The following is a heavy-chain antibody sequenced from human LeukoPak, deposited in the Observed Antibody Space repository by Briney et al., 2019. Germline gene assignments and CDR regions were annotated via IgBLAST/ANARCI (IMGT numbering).Heavy chain of an antibody. CDR3: ARVGRLQYGDYVAFDY. D-gene: IGHD4-17*01. J-gene: IGHJ4*02. V-gene: IGHV3-11*01. CDR1: GFTFTDYY. Sequence: GVSLRLSCATSGFTFTDYYMTWIRQAPGKGREWISYISVSGTTMYYADSVKGRFTLSRDNAKNSLCLQMNSLRADDTAVYYCARVGRLQYGDYVAFDYWGQGALVTVSS. CDR2: ISVSGTTM.